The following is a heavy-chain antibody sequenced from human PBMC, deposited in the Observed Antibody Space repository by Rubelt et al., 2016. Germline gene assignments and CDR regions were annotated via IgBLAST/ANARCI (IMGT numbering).Heavy chain of an antibody. CDR3: ARDLDVRGEIDY. J-gene: IGHJ4*02. Sequence: QVQLVQSGAEVKKPGASVKVSCKVSGYTLTELSMHWVRQAPGKGLEWMGGFDPEDGETIYAQKVQGRVTMTEGTSTDTADMELSSLRSEDTAVYYCARDLDVRGEIDYWGQGTLVTVSS. CDR2: FDPEDGET. V-gene: IGHV1-24*01. CDR1: GYTLTELS. D-gene: IGHD3-16*01.